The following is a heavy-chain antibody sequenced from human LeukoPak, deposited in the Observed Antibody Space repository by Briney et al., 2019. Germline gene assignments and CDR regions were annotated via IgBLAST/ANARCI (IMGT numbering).Heavy chain of an antibody. CDR3: ARDGTSTDDY. D-gene: IGHD2-2*01. V-gene: IGHV1-18*01. Sequence: ASVKVSCKASGYTFSNFGISWVRQAPGQGLEWMGWISGNNDNPNYGQNFQGRFTVTSDSSTSTAYMELRNLRSDDTAVYYGARDGTSTDDYWGQGTLVTVSS. CDR1: GYTFSNFG. J-gene: IGHJ4*02. CDR2: ISGNNDNP.